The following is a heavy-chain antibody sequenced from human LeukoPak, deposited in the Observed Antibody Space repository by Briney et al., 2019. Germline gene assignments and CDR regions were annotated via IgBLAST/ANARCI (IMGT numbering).Heavy chain of an antibody. Sequence: PGGSLRLSCAASGFTFSSYSMNWVRQAPGKGLEWVSSIGSSSSYIYYADSVKGRFTISRDNARNSLYLQMNSLRAEDTAVYYCARGSGSYHGGFDYWGQGTLVTVSS. D-gene: IGHD1-26*01. CDR2: IGSSSSYI. J-gene: IGHJ4*02. CDR1: GFTFSSYS. V-gene: IGHV3-21*01. CDR3: ARGSGSYHGGFDY.